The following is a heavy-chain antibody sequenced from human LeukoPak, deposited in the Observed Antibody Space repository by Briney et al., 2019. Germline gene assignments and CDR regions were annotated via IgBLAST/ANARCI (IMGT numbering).Heavy chain of an antibody. D-gene: IGHD3-10*01. Sequence: ASVKVSCKASGYTFTSYHMHWVRQAPGQGLEWMGIINPSGGSTSYAQKFQGRVTMTRDTSTSTAYMELRSLRSDDTAVYYCARLKFMVRGVPPYYYYYMDVWGKGTTVTVSS. J-gene: IGHJ6*03. V-gene: IGHV1-46*01. CDR3: ARLKFMVRGVPPYYYYYMDV. CDR1: GYTFTSYH. CDR2: INPSGGST.